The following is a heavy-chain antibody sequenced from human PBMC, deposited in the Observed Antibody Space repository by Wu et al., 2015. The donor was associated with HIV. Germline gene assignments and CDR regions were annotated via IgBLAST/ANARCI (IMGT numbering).Heavy chain of an antibody. J-gene: IGHJ4*02. CDR2: IVPLFDAP. Sequence: QVQLVQSGAEVKKPGSSVKVSCKASGGTFSSRAISWVRQAPGQGLEWLGRIVPLFDAPNHARKFQGRVTITTDESTSTAYMELSSLRSEDTAVYYCARASSYYYDSSGYYSYWGQGTLVTVSS. CDR3: ARASSYYYDSSGYYSY. CDR1: GGTFSSRA. D-gene: IGHD3-22*01. V-gene: IGHV1-69*05.